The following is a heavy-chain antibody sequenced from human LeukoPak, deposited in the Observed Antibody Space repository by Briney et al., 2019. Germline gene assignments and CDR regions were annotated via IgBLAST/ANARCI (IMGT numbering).Heavy chain of an antibody. V-gene: IGHV4-4*02. CDR3: ARGSYIAAAGTVYYFDY. D-gene: IGHD6-13*01. CDR1: GGSISSNNW. J-gene: IGHJ4*02. CDR2: IYHSGST. Sequence: SETLSLTCAVSGGSISSNNWWSWVRQPPGKGLEWIGEIYHSGSTNYNPSLKSRVTISGDKSKNQFSLKLSSVTAADTAVYYCARGSYIAAAGTVYYFDYWGQGTLVTVSS.